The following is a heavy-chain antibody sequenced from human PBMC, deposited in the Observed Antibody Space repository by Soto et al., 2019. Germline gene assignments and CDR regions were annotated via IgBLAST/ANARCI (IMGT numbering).Heavy chain of an antibody. V-gene: IGHV3-7*01. CDR1: GFTFNNYA. D-gene: IGHD3-10*01. CDR2: IKQDGSEK. J-gene: IGHJ3*02. Sequence: GGSLRLSCAASGFTFNNYAMSWVRQAPGKALEWVANIKQDGSEKYYVDSVKGRFTISRDNAKNSLYLQMNSLRAEDTAVYYCARAMVRGVIIKNRFGAFDIWGQGTMVTVSS. CDR3: ARAMVRGVIIKNRFGAFDI.